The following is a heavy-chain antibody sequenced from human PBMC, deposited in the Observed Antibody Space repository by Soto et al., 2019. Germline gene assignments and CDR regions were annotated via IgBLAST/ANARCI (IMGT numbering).Heavy chain of an antibody. CDR3: ARVRPGTYSSSSVFDY. Sequence: SKTLSLISTVSGGSISSYYWSWIRQPPGKGLEWIGYIYYSGSTNYNPSLKSRVTISVDTSKNQFSLKLSSVTAADTAVYYCARVRPGTYSSSSVFDYWGQVTLVTVSS. CDR2: IYYSGST. J-gene: IGHJ4*02. D-gene: IGHD6-6*01. V-gene: IGHV4-59*01. CDR1: GGSISSYY.